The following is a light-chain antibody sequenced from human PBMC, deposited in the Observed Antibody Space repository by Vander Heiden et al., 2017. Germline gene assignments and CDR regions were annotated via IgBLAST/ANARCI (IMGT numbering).Light chain of an antibody. V-gene: IGKV1-5*03. CDR1: QRISSW. J-gene: IGKJ1*01. CDR3: QQYNTFWT. CDR2: KAS. Sequence: DIQMTQSSSTLSASVGDRVTITCRASQRISSWLAWYQQQPGKAPKLLIYKASTLQSGVPSRFSGSGSGTEFTLTISSLQPDDFATYYCQQYNTFWTFGQGTKVEIK.